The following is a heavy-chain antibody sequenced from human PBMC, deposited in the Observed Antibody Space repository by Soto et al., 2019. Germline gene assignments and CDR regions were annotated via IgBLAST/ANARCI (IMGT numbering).Heavy chain of an antibody. J-gene: IGHJ4*02. CDR3: AREFEDLTSNLDF. CDR1: GFPVTIYS. D-gene: IGHD3-10*01. CDR2: ISSTTHYI. Sequence: LRLSCAASGFPVTIYSMDWVRQAPGKGLEWVSSISSTTHYIYYADSMRGRFTISRDNAKNAGYLEMNSLRAEYTAVYYCAREFEDLTSNLDFRAERTLVTVYS. V-gene: IGHV3-21*06.